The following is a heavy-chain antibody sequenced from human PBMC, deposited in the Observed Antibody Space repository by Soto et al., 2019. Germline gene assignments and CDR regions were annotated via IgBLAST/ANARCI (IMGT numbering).Heavy chain of an antibody. CDR2: VIPIFSKA. CDR3: ARDRGGDFWIYFDL. J-gene: IGHJ2*01. Sequence: QVQLVQSGAEVKKPGSSVKVSCKASGGTFSAYAINWVRQAPGQGLEWMGRVIPIFSKADYAQKFRGRVLFTADESTNTAYMELSGLNSEDTAVYFCARDRGGDFWIYFDLWGRGTLVTVSS. V-gene: IGHV1-69*01. D-gene: IGHD3-3*01. CDR1: GGTFSAYA.